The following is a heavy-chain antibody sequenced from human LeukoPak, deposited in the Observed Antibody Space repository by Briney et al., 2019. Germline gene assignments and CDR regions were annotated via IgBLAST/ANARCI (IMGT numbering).Heavy chain of an antibody. CDR2: IYYSGST. CDR3: AREGSSSSGAYFDY. V-gene: IGHV4-59*01. D-gene: IGHD6-13*01. CDR1: GGSISSYY. Sequence: LETLSLTCTVSGGSISSYYWSWIRQPPGKGLEWIGYIYYSGSTNYNPSLKSRVTISVDTSKNQFSLKLSSVTAADTAVYYCAREGSSSSGAYFDYWGQGTLVTVSS. J-gene: IGHJ4*02.